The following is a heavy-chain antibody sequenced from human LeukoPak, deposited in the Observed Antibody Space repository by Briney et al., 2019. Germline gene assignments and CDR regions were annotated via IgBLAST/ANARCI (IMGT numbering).Heavy chain of an antibody. CDR3: ERDRSGSPFDP. Sequence: SGGSLRLSCAASGFTFSSYAIHWVRQAPGKGLEWVANIKQDGSEKYYVDSVKGRFTISRDNAKNSLYLQMNSLRAEDTAVYYCERDRSGSPFDPWGQGTLVTVSS. CDR2: IKQDGSEK. J-gene: IGHJ5*02. CDR1: GFTFSSYA. V-gene: IGHV3-7*01. D-gene: IGHD1-26*01.